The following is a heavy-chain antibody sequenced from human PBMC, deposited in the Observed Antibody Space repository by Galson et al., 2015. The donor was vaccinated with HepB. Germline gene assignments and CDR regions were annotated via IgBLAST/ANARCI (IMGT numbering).Heavy chain of an antibody. CDR1: GGTFSSYA. CDR3: ARDTNLDDAFDI. J-gene: IGHJ3*02. D-gene: IGHD3-3*01. Sequence: SVKVSCKASGGTFSSYAISWVRQAPGQGLEWMGGIIPIFGTANYAQKFQGRVTITADESTSTAYMELSSLRSEDTAVYYCARDTNLDDAFDIWGQGTMVTVSS. V-gene: IGHV1-69*13. CDR2: IIPIFGTA.